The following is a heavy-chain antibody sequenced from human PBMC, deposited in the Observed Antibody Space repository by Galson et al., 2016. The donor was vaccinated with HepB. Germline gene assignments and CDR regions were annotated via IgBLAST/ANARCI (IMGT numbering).Heavy chain of an antibody. CDR1: GFTFSAYA. CDR2: IRGTGGTT. D-gene: IGHD6-13*01. J-gene: IGHJ6*04. V-gene: IGHV3-23*01. CDR3: ARGDGSSWKDYGMDV. Sequence: SLRLSCAASGFTFSAYAMNWVRQAPGKGLEWVSAIRGTGGTTYYADSVKGRFTISRDNAHNSLYLQMNSLRAEDTAVYYCARGDGSSWKDYGMDVWGKGTTVTVS.